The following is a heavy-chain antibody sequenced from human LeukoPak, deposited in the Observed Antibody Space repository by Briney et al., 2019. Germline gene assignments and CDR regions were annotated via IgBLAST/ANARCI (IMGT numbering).Heavy chain of an antibody. J-gene: IGHJ4*02. Sequence: ASVKVSCKASGYTFTGYYMHWVRQAPGQGLEWMGWINPNSGGTNYAQKFQGRVTMTRDTSISTAYMELSRLRSGDTAVYYCARAPYYYDSSGYPPPFDYWGQGTPVTVSS. CDR3: ARAPYYYDSSGYPPPFDY. CDR2: INPNSGGT. CDR1: GYTFTGYY. D-gene: IGHD3-22*01. V-gene: IGHV1-2*02.